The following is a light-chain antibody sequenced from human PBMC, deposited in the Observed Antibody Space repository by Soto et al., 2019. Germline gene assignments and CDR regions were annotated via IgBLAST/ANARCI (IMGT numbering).Light chain of an antibody. CDR1: SSNIGANP. Sequence: QSVLTQPPSASGTPGQRVTISCSGSSSNIGANPINWYQQLPGTAPKLLIYNNDQRPSGVPDRFSASKSGTSASLAISGLQSEDEADYYCEAWDDSLYSAVLGGGTKVTDL. J-gene: IGLJ2*01. V-gene: IGLV1-44*01. CDR2: NND. CDR3: EAWDDSLYSAV.